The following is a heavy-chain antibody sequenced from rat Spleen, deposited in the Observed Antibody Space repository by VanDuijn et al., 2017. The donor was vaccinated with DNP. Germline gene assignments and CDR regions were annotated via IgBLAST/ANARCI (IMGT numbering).Heavy chain of an antibody. CDR3: ARWTRYFDY. CDR1: GYSITSGHR. D-gene: IGHD1-7*01. V-gene: IGHV3-3*01. J-gene: IGHJ2*01. Sequence: EVQLQESGPGLVKPSQSLSLTCSVTGYSITSGHRWNWIRKFPGNKLEWLGYINSAGTTNYNPSLKSRISVTGDTSRNHFFLQVNSVTTEDTATYYCARWTRYFDYWGQGVMVTVSS. CDR2: INSAGTT.